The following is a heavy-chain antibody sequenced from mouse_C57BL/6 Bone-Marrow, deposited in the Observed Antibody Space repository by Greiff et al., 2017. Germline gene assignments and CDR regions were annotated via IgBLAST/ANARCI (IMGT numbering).Heavy chain of an antibody. CDR1: GYSFTGYY. V-gene: IGHV1-42*01. CDR2: IKLSTGGT. Sequence: QLQQSGPELVKPGASVRISCKAPGYSFTGYYMNWVKQSPEKSLECIGEIKLSTGGTTYYQTFRATATLTVDKSSSTAYMQHNSLTSEDSAVYYCAREGYFAYWGQGTTLTVSS. J-gene: IGHJ2*01. CDR3: AREGYFAY.